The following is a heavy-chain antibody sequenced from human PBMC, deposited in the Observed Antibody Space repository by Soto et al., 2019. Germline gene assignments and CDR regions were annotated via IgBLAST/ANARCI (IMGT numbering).Heavy chain of an antibody. CDR3: VNTYSSSWYGYYFDY. CDR1: GFTFSSYA. CDR2: ISGSGGST. Sequence: GGSLRLSCAASGFTFSSYAMSWVRQAPGKGLEWVSAISGSGGSTYYADSVKGRFTISRDNSKNTLYLQMNSLRAEDTAVYYCVNTYSSSWYGYYFDYWGQGTLVTVSS. V-gene: IGHV3-23*01. J-gene: IGHJ4*02. D-gene: IGHD6-13*01.